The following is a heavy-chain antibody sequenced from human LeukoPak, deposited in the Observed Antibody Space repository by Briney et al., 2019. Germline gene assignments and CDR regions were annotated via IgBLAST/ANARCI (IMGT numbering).Heavy chain of an antibody. V-gene: IGHV4-59*01. Sequence: TSETLSLTCTVSGGSISSYYWSWIRQPPGKGLEWIGYIYYSGSTNYNPSLKSRVTISADTSKNQFSLKVSSVTAADTAVYFCAGASEWEPYRFDSCGQGTLVTVSS. CDR3: AGASEWEPYRFDS. J-gene: IGHJ4*02. CDR1: GGSISSYY. D-gene: IGHD1-26*01. CDR2: IYYSGST.